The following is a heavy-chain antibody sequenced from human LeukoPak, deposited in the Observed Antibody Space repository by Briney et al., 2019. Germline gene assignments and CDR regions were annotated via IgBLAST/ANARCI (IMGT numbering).Heavy chain of an antibody. CDR3: AKDASSGTYFDY. J-gene: IGHJ4*02. V-gene: IGHV3-23*01. CDR2: ISGSGGST. D-gene: IGHD1-1*01. Sequence: QSGGSLRLSCAASGFTFSSYDMSWVRRAPGKGLERVSAISGSGGSTYYADSVKGRFTISRDKPKNTLYLQMNSLRAEDTALYYCAKDASSGTYFDYWGQGTLVTVSS. CDR1: GFTFSSYD.